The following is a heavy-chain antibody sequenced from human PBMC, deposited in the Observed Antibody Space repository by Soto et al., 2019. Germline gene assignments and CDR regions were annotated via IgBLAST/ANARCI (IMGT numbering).Heavy chain of an antibody. CDR2: IYYSGST. Sequence: SETLSLTCTVSGGSISSSSYYWGWIRQPPGKGLEWIGSIYYSGSTYYNPSLKSRITISVDRSRTQFSLKMSSVTAADTAVYYCARGRVVVPAAVMFNCLDPWGQGALVTAPQ. D-gene: IGHD2-2*01. V-gene: IGHV4-39*07. CDR1: GGSISSSSYY. CDR3: ARGRVVVPAAVMFNCLDP. J-gene: IGHJ5*02.